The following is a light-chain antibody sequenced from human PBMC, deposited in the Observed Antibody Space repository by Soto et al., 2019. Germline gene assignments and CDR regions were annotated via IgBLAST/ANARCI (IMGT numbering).Light chain of an antibody. CDR3: QHYNSYSEA. Sequence: DIQMTQSPSTLSGSVGDRVTITCRARQTISSWLAWYQQKPGKAPKLLIYKASTLKSGVPSRFSGSGSGTEFTLTISSLQADDFATYYCQHYNSYSEAFGQGTKVDIK. V-gene: IGKV1-5*03. J-gene: IGKJ1*01. CDR2: KAS. CDR1: QTISSW.